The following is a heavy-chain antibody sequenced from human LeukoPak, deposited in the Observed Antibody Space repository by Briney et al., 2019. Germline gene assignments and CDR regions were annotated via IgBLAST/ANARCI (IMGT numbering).Heavy chain of an antibody. Sequence: PSETLSLTCTVSGGSISSRSYYWGWIRQPPGKGLEWIGSIYYSGSTYCNPSLKSRVTIFVDTSKNQFSLKLSSVTAADTAVYYCASREDGRYTIDYWGQGTLVTVSS. V-gene: IGHV4-39*01. CDR3: ASREDGRYTIDY. CDR1: GGSISSRSYY. D-gene: IGHD5-24*01. CDR2: IYYSGST. J-gene: IGHJ4*02.